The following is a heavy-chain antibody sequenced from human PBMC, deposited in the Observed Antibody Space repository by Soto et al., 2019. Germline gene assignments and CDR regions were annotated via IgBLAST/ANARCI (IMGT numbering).Heavy chain of an antibody. D-gene: IGHD5-18*01. J-gene: IGHJ6*02. CDR3: ARVPHPVDTAMVRVYGMDV. CDR1: GGSFSGYY. CDR2: INHSGST. Sequence: XATLSLTCAVYGGSFSGYYWSWIRQPPGKGLEWIGEINHSGSTNYNPSLKSRVTISVDTSRNQFSLKLSSVTAADTAVYYCARVPHPVDTAMVRVYGMDVWGQGTTVTVSS. V-gene: IGHV4-34*01.